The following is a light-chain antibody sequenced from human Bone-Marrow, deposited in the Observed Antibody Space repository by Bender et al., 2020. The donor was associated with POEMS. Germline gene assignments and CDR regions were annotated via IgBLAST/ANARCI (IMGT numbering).Light chain of an antibody. V-gene: IGLV2-23*01. J-gene: IGLJ2*01. CDR3: CSYVDGDTLI. CDR1: SGDVGDYNL. Sequence: QSALTQPASVSGSPGQSITMSCTGTSGDVGDYNLVSWYQQHPGKAPKLIIYEGNKRASRVSNRFSGSTSGNTASLTISGLQAEDEADYYCCSYVDGDTLIFGGGTRLPV. CDR2: EGN.